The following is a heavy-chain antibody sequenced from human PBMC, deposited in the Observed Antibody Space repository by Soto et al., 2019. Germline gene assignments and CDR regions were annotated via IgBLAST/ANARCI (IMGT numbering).Heavy chain of an antibody. D-gene: IGHD1-26*01. V-gene: IGHV4-59*01. Sequence: SSETLSLTCTVSGGSISSYYWSWIRQPPGKGLEWIGYIYYSGSTNYNPSLKSRVTISVDTSKNQFSLKLSSVTAADTAVYYCARGPAPGREWEVDKWGKGTLVTV. J-gene: IGHJ4*02. CDR3: ARGPAPGREWEVDK. CDR1: GGSISSYY. CDR2: IYYSGST.